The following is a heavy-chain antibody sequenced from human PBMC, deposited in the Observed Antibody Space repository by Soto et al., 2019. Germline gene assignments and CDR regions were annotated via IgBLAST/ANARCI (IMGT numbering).Heavy chain of an antibody. CDR2: ISYDGSNK. Sequence: QVQLVESGGGVVRPGRSLRLSCAASGFTFSSYAMHWVRQAPGKGLEWVVAISYDGSNKYYADSVKGRFTISRDNSKNTLYLQMNSLRAEDTAVYYCARGPSSLTRFDYWGQGTLVTVSS. CDR1: GFTFSSYA. V-gene: IGHV3-30-3*01. D-gene: IGHD2-2*01. CDR3: ARGPSSLTRFDY. J-gene: IGHJ4*02.